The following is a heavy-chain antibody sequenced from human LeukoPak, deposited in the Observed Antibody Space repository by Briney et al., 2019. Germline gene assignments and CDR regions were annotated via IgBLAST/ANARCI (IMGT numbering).Heavy chain of an antibody. D-gene: IGHD2-15*01. V-gene: IGHV3-23*01. CDR3: AKEGYCSGGNCYSGFWY. CDR2: ISGSGGST. CDR1: GFTFSSYA. Sequence: GGSLRLSCAASGFTFSSYAMSWVRQAPGKGLEWVSAISGSGGSTYYADSVKGRFTISRDNSKNTLYLQMNSLRAEDTAVYYCAKEGYCSGGNCYSGFWYWGQGTLVTVS. J-gene: IGHJ4*02.